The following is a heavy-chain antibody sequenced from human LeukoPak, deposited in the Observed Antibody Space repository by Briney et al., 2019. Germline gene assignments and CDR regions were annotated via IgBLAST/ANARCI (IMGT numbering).Heavy chain of an antibody. CDR2: IWYDGSNK. V-gene: IGHV3-33*01. CDR3: AREAYIAVAGTDYYYYGMDV. CDR1: GFTFSSYG. D-gene: IGHD6-19*01. Sequence: WGSLRLSCAASGFTFSSYGMHWVRQAPGKGLEWVAVIWYDGSNKYYADSVKGRFTISRDNSKNTLYLQMNSLRAEDTAVYYCAREAYIAVAGTDYYYYGMDVWGKGTTVTVSS. J-gene: IGHJ6*04.